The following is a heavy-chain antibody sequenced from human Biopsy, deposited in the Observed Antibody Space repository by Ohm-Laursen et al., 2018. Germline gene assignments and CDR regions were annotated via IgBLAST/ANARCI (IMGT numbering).Heavy chain of an antibody. J-gene: IGHJ4*02. CDR2: ISPKSGGT. CDR1: GYTFTGYY. CDR3: ALQSVAQMKNFDY. Sequence: ASVKVSCKASGYTFTGYYMHWVRQAPGQGLEWMGWISPKSGGTNYAQKFQGNITMTKNTSMSTAHMEMSRLRSDDTAVYYCALQSVAQMKNFDYWGQGTLVTVSS. V-gene: IGHV1-2*02. D-gene: IGHD6-19*01.